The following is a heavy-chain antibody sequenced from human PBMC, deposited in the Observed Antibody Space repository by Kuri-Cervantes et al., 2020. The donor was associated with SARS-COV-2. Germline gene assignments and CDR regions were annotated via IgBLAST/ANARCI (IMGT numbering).Heavy chain of an antibody. J-gene: IGHJ4*02. V-gene: IGHV4-38-2*02. CDR2: IYHSGST. CDR1: GYSISSGYY. D-gene: IGHD3-10*01. Sequence: GSLRLSCTVSGYSISSGYYWGWIRQPPGKGLEWIGSIYHSGSTYYNPSLKSRVTISVDTSKNQFSLKLSSVTAADTAVYYCARSFTARGAYFDYWGQGTLVTVSS. CDR3: ARSFTARGAYFDY.